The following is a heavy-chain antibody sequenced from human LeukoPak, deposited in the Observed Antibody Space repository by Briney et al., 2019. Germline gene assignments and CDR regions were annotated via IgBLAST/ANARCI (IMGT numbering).Heavy chain of an antibody. Sequence: ASVKVSCKASGYTFTSYYMHWVRQAPGQGLEWMGWINPNSGGTNYAQKFQGRVTMTRDTSISTAYMELSRLRSDDTAVYYCARVYYDILTGYSPDYWGQGTLVTVSS. D-gene: IGHD3-9*01. J-gene: IGHJ4*02. CDR1: GYTFTSYY. CDR3: ARVYYDILTGYSPDY. V-gene: IGHV1-2*02. CDR2: INPNSGGT.